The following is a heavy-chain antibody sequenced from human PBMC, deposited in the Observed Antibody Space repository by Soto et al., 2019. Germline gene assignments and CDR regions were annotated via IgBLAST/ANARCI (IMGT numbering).Heavy chain of an antibody. CDR3: ARAWEYCSGGSCYRGAFDI. J-gene: IGHJ3*02. V-gene: IGHV3-21*01. Sequence: PGGSLRLSCAASGFTFSSYSMNWVRQAPGKGLEWVSSISSSSSYIYYADSVKGRFTISRDNAKNSLYLQMNSLRAEDTAVYYCARAWEYCSGGSCYRGAFDIWGQGTMVTLSS. CDR1: GFTFSSYS. CDR2: ISSSSSYI. D-gene: IGHD2-15*01.